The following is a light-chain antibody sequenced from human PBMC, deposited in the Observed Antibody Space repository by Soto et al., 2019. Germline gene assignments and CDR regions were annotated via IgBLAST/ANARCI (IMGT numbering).Light chain of an antibody. J-gene: IGLJ1*01. V-gene: IGLV1-44*01. Sequence: QSVLTQPPSASGTPGQSVTISCSGGGSNMGTNTVSWYQHLPGTAPKLLIFRSYQRPSGVPDRFSGSKSGTSASLAISGLQSEDEADYYCAAWDDSLSGPVFGTGTKVTVL. CDR2: RSY. CDR1: GSNMGTNT. CDR3: AAWDDSLSGPV.